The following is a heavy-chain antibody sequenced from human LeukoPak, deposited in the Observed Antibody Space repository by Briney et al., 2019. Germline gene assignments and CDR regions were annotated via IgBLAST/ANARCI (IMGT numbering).Heavy chain of an antibody. J-gene: IGHJ4*02. CDR2: IREDGTEK. Sequence: GGSLRLSCTASGFTFSGAWMTGVRQAPGKGLEWVANIREDGTEKNYVDSVKGRFTISRDNAKNSLFLQMSNLRDDDTAIYYCARHVGISFWGQGTLVTVSS. CDR1: GFTFSGAW. D-gene: IGHD7-27*01. CDR3: ARHVGISF. V-gene: IGHV3-7*01.